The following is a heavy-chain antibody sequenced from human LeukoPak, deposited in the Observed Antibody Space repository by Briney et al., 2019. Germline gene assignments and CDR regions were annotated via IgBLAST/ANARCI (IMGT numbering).Heavy chain of an antibody. V-gene: IGHV4-38-2*01. CDR1: GYSISSGYY. CDR2: IYHSGST. J-gene: IGHJ4*02. CDR3: ARGGGYGDYGYVDN. D-gene: IGHD4-17*01. Sequence: SETLSLTCAVSGYSISSGYYWGWIRQPPGKGLEWIGSIYHSGSTYYNPSLKSRVTISVDTSKNQFSLKLSSVTAADTAVYYCARGGGYGDYGYVDNWGQGTLVTVPS.